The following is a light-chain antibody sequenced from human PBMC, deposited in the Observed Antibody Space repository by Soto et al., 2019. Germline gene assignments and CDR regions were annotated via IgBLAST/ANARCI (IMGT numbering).Light chain of an antibody. Sequence: QSALTQPASVSGSPGQSITISCTGTSSDLGGYNYVSWYQQHPGKAPKLMIYEVSNRPSGVSNRFSGSKSGNTASLTISGLQAEDEADYYCSSYTSSSTLSVFGTGTKLTVL. V-gene: IGLV2-14*01. J-gene: IGLJ1*01. CDR1: SSDLGGYNY. CDR3: SSYTSSSTLSV. CDR2: EVS.